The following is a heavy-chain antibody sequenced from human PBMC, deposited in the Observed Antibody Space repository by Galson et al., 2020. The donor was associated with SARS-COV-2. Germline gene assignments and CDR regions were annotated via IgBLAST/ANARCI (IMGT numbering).Heavy chain of an antibody. J-gene: IGHJ3*02. D-gene: IGHD1-26*01. V-gene: IGHV4-61*01. Sequence: VQASETLYLTCTVSGGSVTSANYYWSWIRQPPGKGLEWIGYIYYTGSTNYNPSLQSRVTISLDTSKNQVSLNLNSVTAADTAIYYCVRDAMRGGGIYSPDAFDIWGQGTLVTVSS. CDR3: VRDAMRGGGIYSPDAFDI. CDR1: GGSVTSANYY. CDR2: IYYTGST.